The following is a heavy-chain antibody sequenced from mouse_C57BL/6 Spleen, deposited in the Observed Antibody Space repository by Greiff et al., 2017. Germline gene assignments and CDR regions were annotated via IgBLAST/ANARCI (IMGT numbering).Heavy chain of an antibody. CDR3: ASPHYYGSSYWYFDV. CDR1: GFTFTDYY. CDR2: IRNKANGYTT. Sequence: EVMLVESGGGLVQPGGSLSLSCAASGFTFTDYYMSWVRQPPGKALEWLGFIRNKANGYTTEYSASVKGRFTISRDNSQSSLYLQMNSLRAEDSATYYCASPHYYGSSYWYFDVWGTKTTVTVSS. V-gene: IGHV7-3*01. J-gene: IGHJ1*03. D-gene: IGHD1-1*01.